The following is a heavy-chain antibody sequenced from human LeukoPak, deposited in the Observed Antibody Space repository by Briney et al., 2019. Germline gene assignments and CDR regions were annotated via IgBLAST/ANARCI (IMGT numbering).Heavy chain of an antibody. Sequence: PGGSLRLSCAASGFTFSSYWMHWVRQAPGKGLVWVSRINSDGSSTSYADSVKGRFTISRDNAKNTLYLQMNSLRAEDTAVYYCAREGIDSSGYGLSAFDIWGQGTMVTVSS. V-gene: IGHV3-74*01. D-gene: IGHD3-22*01. CDR3: AREGIDSSGYGLSAFDI. J-gene: IGHJ3*02. CDR1: GFTFSSYW. CDR2: INSDGSST.